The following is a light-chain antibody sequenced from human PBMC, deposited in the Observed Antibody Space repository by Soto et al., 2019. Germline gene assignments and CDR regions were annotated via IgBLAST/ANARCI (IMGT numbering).Light chain of an antibody. CDR3: QQRSKWRT. CDR2: DAS. V-gene: IGKV3-11*01. J-gene: IGKJ1*01. CDR1: QSVSTY. Sequence: EIVLTQSPAILSLSPGERATLSCRASQSVSTYLAWYQQKPGQAPRLLIYDASTRATGIPARFSGSGFGTDPTLTISRLEAEDFAVYYCQQRSKWRTFGQGTKVEIK.